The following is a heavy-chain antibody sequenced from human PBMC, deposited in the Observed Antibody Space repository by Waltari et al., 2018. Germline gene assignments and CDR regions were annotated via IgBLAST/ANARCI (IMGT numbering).Heavy chain of an antibody. CDR2: ISGSGGST. Sequence: EVQLLESGGGLVQPGGSLRLSCAASGFTFSRYAMSWVRQAQGKGLEWVSAISGSGGSTYYADSVKGRFTISRDNSKNTLYLQMNSLRAEDTAVYYCAGRKMVNYYYYYGMDVWGQGTTVTVSS. J-gene: IGHJ6*02. D-gene: IGHD2-8*01. CDR1: GFTFSRYA. CDR3: AGRKMVNYYYYYGMDV. V-gene: IGHV3-23*01.